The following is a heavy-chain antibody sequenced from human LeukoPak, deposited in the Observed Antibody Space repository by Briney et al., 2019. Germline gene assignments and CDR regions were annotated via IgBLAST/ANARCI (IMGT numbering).Heavy chain of an antibody. CDR2: IGTAGDT. D-gene: IGHD4-17*01. Sequence: GSLRLSCAASGFTFSSYDMHWVRQATGKGLEWVSAIGTAGDTYYPGSVKGRFTISRENAKNSLYLQMNSLRAGDTAVYYCARSPLPRHYGDYANPDYFDYWGQGTLVTVSS. J-gene: IGHJ4*02. V-gene: IGHV3-13*01. CDR1: GFTFSSYD. CDR3: ARSPLPRHYGDYANPDYFDY.